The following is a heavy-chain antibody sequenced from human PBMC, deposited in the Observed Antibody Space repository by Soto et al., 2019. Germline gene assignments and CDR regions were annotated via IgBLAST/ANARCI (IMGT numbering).Heavy chain of an antibody. CDR3: ARSRDGYSFYFYYGMDG. Sequence: GGSVRLSCAASGFTFTNYEMHWVRQAPGKGLEWMALILHDGSAEYYADSVKGRFTISRDNSKNTLYLQMNSLRAEDTAVYYCARSRDGYSFYFYYGMDGWGQGTTVTVSS. CDR2: ILHDGSAE. V-gene: IGHV3-30*03. CDR1: GFTFTNYE. D-gene: IGHD4-4*01. J-gene: IGHJ6*02.